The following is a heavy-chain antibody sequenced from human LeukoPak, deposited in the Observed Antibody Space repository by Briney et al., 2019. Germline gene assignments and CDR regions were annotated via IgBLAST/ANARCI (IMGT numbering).Heavy chain of an antibody. D-gene: IGHD3-16*01. CDR1: GGSISSYY. CDR3: ARGLRDLYYYYYYMDV. CDR2: IYYSGST. V-gene: IGHV4-59*01. Sequence: SETLSLTFTVSGGSISSYYWSWIRQPPGKGLEWIGYIYYSGSTNYNPSLKSRVTISVDTSKNQFSLKLSSVTAADTAVYYCARGLRDLYYYYYYMDVWGKGTTVTVSS. J-gene: IGHJ6*03.